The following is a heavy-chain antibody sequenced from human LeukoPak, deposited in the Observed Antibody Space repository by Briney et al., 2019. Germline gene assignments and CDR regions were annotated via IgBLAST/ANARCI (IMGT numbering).Heavy chain of an antibody. CDR2: IYDSGNT. D-gene: IGHD2/OR15-2a*01. Sequence: SETLSLTCTVSGVSMSSSPYYWGWIRRPPGKGLEWIGTIYDSGNTHYNPALRSRLTISVDTSRNQSSLKLSSVTAADTAVYYCARHDCDSSRCSVNWFDPWGQGTLVTVSS. J-gene: IGHJ5*02. V-gene: IGHV4-39*01. CDR1: GVSMSSSPYY. CDR3: ARHDCDSSRCSVNWFDP.